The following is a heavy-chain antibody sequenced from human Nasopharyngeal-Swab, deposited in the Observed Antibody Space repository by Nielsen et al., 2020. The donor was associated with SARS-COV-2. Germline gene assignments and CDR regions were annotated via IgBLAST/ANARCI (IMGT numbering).Heavy chain of an antibody. CDR3: ARSGYSYGSAPDY. CDR2: IYDNGST. CDR1: GGSISSSY. D-gene: IGHD5-18*01. V-gene: IGHV4-59*08. Sequence: SETLSLTCTVSGGSISSSYWTWIRQPPGKGLEWIGYIYDNGSTKYNPSVKSRVTISIDTSKNQFSLNLNSVTAADTAVYYCARSGYSYGSAPDYWGQGTLVTVSS. J-gene: IGHJ4*02.